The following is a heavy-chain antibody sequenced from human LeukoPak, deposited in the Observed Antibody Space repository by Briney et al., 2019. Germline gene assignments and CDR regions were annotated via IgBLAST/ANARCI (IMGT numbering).Heavy chain of an antibody. CDR3: ARWGSVVAEDAFDI. D-gene: IGHD2-15*01. CDR2: ISYDGSNK. Sequence: GGSLRLSCAASGFTFSSYAMHWVRQAPGKGLEWVAVISYDGSNKYYADSVKGRFTISRDNSKNTLYLQMNSLRAEDTAVYYCARWGSVVAEDAFDIWGQGTMVTVSS. V-gene: IGHV3-30-3*01. CDR1: GFTFSSYA. J-gene: IGHJ3*02.